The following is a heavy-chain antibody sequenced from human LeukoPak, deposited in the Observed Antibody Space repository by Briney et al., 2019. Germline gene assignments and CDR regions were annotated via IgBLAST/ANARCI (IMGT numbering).Heavy chain of an antibody. V-gene: IGHV4-34*01. CDR1: GGSFSGYY. Sequence: SETLSLTCAVYGGSFSGYYWSWIRQPPGKGLEWIGEINHSGSTNYNPSLKSRVTISVDTSKNQFSLKLSSVTAADTAVYYCATLPTGGWGQGTLVTVSS. CDR3: ATLPTGG. J-gene: IGHJ4*02. CDR2: INHSGST. D-gene: IGHD4-17*01.